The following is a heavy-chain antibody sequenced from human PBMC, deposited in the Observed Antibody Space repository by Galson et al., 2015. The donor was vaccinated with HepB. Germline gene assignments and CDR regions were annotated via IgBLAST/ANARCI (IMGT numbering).Heavy chain of an antibody. CDR3: ARDAPIPIAVAGHGRTDASDI. D-gene: IGHD6-19*01. CDR2: ISAYNGNT. V-gene: IGHV1-18*04. CDR1: GYTFTSYG. Sequence: SVKVSCKASGYTFTSYGISWVRQAPGQGLEWMGWISAYNGNTNYAQKLQGRVTMTTDTSTSTAYMELRSLRSDDTAVYYCARDAPIPIAVAGHGRTDASDIWGQGTMVTVSS. J-gene: IGHJ3*02.